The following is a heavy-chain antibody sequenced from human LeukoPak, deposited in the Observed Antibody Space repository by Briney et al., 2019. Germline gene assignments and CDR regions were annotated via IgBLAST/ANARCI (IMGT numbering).Heavy chain of an antibody. J-gene: IGHJ4*02. V-gene: IGHV3-30*02. CDR1: GFTLSTYG. CDR2: IRHDGSDN. Sequence: GGSLRLSCAASGFTLSTYGIHWVRQAPGEGLEWVAFIRHDGSDNFYGDSVKGRFAISRYNPKNTMYLQMNSLRAEDTDVYYCAKDRLGEWRGYFDSRGPRNYLEHWAQGTRVTVSS. D-gene: IGHD3-22*01. CDR3: AKDRLGEWRGYFDSRGPRNYLEH.